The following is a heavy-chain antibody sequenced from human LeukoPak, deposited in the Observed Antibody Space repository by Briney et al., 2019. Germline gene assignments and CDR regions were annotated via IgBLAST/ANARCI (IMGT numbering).Heavy chain of an antibody. Sequence: GGSLRLSCAASGFTFDDYAMHWVRQAPGKGLEWVSLISWDGGSTYYADSVKGRFTISRDNAKNSLFLQMNSLRAEDTAVYYCARVLRYCSGGNCYSGGLGYMDVWGKGTTVTISS. D-gene: IGHD2-15*01. CDR1: GFTFDDYA. J-gene: IGHJ6*03. CDR3: ARVLRYCSGGNCYSGGLGYMDV. CDR2: ISWDGGST. V-gene: IGHV3-43D*03.